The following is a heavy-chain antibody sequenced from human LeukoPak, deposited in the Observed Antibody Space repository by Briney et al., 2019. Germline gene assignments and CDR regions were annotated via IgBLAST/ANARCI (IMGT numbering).Heavy chain of an antibody. Sequence: SETLSLTCTVSGGSISGYYWSWIRQPPGKGLEWIGEINHSGSTNYSPSLKSRVTISVDTSKNQFSLKLSSVTDADTAVYYCARWFGDFDYWGQGTLVTVSS. CDR2: INHSGST. V-gene: IGHV4-34*01. CDR3: ARWFGDFDY. CDR1: GGSISGYY. D-gene: IGHD3-10*01. J-gene: IGHJ4*02.